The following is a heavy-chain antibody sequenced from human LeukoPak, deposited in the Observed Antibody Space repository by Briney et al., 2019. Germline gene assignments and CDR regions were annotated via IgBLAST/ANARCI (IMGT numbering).Heavy chain of an antibody. CDR3: ARGTGYPLIG. J-gene: IGHJ4*02. Sequence: SETLSLTCAVYGASFSGYYWGWIRQPPGKGLEWIGEINHSGSTNYNPSLKSRVTISVDTSKNQFSLKLSSVTAADTAAYYCARGTGYPLIGWGQGTLVTVSS. CDR1: GASFSGYY. D-gene: IGHD3-22*01. V-gene: IGHV4-34*01. CDR2: INHSGST.